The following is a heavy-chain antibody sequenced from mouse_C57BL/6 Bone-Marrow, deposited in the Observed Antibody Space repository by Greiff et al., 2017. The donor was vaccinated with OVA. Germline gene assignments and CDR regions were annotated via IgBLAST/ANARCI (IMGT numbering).Heavy chain of an antibody. CDR3: TKAYD. V-gene: IGHV14-4*01. Sequence: EVKLKQSGAELVRPGASVKLSCTASGFNFKDDYMPWVKQTPEQGLEWIGWIDPENGDTEYASKFQGKATITADTSSNTAYLQVSSLTSEDTAVYDCTKAYDWGQGTTLTVSS. CDR2: IDPENGDT. J-gene: IGHJ2*01. D-gene: IGHD2-12*01. CDR1: GFNFKDDY.